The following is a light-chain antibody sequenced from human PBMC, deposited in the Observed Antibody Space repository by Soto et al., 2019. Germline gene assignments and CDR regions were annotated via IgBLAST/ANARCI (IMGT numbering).Light chain of an antibody. CDR2: EVT. V-gene: IGLV2-14*01. J-gene: IGLJ7*01. CDR3: LSHTGSRTL. CDR1: SSDVGDYNY. Sequence: QSVLTQPASVSGSPGQSITISCTGASSDVGDYNYVSWYQEHPGQVPKLIIFEVTTRPSGVSDRFSGSRSGNTACLTISGLQAEDEADYYCLSHTGSRTLFGGGTQLTVL.